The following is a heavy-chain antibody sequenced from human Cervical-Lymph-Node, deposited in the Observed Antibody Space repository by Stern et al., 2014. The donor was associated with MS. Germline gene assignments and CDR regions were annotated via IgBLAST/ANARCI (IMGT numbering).Heavy chain of an antibody. V-gene: IGHV4-4*02. CDR3: ARRGYCSGGFCYSGAII. CDR1: GGSIDNTNW. CDR2: IYHRGTT. J-gene: IGHJ4*02. D-gene: IGHD2-15*01. Sequence: QVQLQESGPGLVKPSETLSLTCAVSGGSIDNTNWWTWVRQTPGKGLEWIGEIYHRGTTFYNPSLKSRVTISIDKSKNYFSLKLSSVAAADTAVYYCARRGYCSGGFCYSGAIIWGQGTLVTVSS.